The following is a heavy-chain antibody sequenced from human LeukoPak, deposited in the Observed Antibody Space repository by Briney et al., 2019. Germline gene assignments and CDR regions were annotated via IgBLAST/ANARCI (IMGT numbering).Heavy chain of an antibody. Sequence: GGSLRLSCAASGFSFSIYSMNWVRQAPGKGLEWVSSISGSSSYINYADSVKGRFTISRDNAQNSLFLQLNSLRAEDTAVYYCARDPYSSGWYKDAFDIWGQGTMVTVSS. CDR2: ISGSSSYI. CDR3: ARDPYSSGWYKDAFDI. D-gene: IGHD6-19*01. J-gene: IGHJ3*02. V-gene: IGHV3-21*01. CDR1: GFSFSIYS.